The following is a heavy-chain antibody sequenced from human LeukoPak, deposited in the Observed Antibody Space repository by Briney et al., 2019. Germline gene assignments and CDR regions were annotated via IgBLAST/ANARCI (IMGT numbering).Heavy chain of an antibody. J-gene: IGHJ4*02. CDR1: GFTFSSYS. CDR3: ASPQLGPANY. V-gene: IGHV3-21*01. D-gene: IGHD1-1*01. CDR2: ISSGSSYI. Sequence: PGGSLRLSCAASGFTFSSYSMNWVRQAPGKGLEWVSSISSGSSYIYYADSVKGRFTISRDNAKNSLYLQMNSLRAEDTAVYYCASPQLGPANYWGQGTLVTVSS.